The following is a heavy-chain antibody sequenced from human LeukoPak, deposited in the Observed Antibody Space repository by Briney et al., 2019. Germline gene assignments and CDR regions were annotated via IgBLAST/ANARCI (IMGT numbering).Heavy chain of an antibody. V-gene: IGHV1-2*02. J-gene: IGHJ4*02. CDR3: ARGGSYYGDC. Sequence: ASVKVSCKASGYTFTAYYIHWVRQAPGQGLEWMGWINPNSGDTNYAQKFQGRVTMTEDTSTDTAYMELSSLRSEDTAVYYCARGGSYYGDCWGQGTLVTVSS. CDR1: GYTFTAYY. D-gene: IGHD1-26*01. CDR2: INPNSGDT.